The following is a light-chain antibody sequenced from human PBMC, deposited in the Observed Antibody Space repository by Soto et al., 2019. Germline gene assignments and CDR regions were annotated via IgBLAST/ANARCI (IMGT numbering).Light chain of an antibody. J-gene: IGKJ1*01. CDR1: QSISSW. CDR3: QYYNDYCWT. V-gene: IGKV1-5*03. Sequence: DIQLTQSPSTLSASVGDRVTITCRASQSISSWLAWYQQKPGKAPKFLIYKTSNLESGVPSRFSGSGSGTESPLTISRLQHDDFATYYCQYYNDYCWTFGQGTKVEIK. CDR2: KTS.